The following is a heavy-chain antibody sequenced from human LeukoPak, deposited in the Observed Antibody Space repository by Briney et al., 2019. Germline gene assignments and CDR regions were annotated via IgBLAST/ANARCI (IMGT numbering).Heavy chain of an antibody. CDR1: GGSISSSNW. Sequence: SGTLSLTCAVSGGSISSSNWWSWVRQPPGKGLEWIGEINHSGSTNYNPSLKSRVTISVDTSKNQFSLKLSSVTAADTAVYYCARASSYSSGWYASYYYYYGMDVWGQGTTVTVSS. V-gene: IGHV4-4*02. CDR2: INHSGST. J-gene: IGHJ6*02. CDR3: ARASSYSSGWYASYYYYYGMDV. D-gene: IGHD6-19*01.